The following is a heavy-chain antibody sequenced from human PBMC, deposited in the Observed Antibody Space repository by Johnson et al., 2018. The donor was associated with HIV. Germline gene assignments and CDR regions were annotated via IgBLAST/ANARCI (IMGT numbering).Heavy chain of an antibody. CDR2: IYSGGST. V-gene: IGHV3-66*01. CDR1: GFTFSDYY. CDR3: ASEVRGVLDI. D-gene: IGHD3-10*01. J-gene: IGHJ3*02. Sequence: VQLVESGGGLVQPGGSLRLSCAASGFTFSDYYMSWVRQAPGKGLEWVSVIYSGGSTYYADSVKGRFTISRDNSKNTLYLQMNSLRVEDTAVYYCASEVRGVLDIWGQGTMVTVSS.